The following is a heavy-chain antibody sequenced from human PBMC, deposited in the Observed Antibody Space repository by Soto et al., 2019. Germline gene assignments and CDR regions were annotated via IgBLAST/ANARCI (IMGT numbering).Heavy chain of an antibody. D-gene: IGHD2-2*01. Sequence: PGGSLRLSCAASGFTFSSYAMSWVRQAPGKGLEWVSAISGSGGSTYYADSVKGRFTISRDNSKNTLYLQMNSLRAEDTAVYYCVTFPLGPTAAVNYFDYWGQGTLVTVSS. CDR2: ISGSGGST. CDR1: GFTFSSYA. J-gene: IGHJ4*02. CDR3: VTFPLGPTAAVNYFDY. V-gene: IGHV3-23*01.